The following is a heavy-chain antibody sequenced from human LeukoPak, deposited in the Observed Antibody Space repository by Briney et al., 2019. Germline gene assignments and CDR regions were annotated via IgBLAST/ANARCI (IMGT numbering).Heavy chain of an antibody. CDR1: GFTFSSYW. V-gene: IGHV3-7*01. D-gene: IGHD2-2*01. J-gene: IGHJ4*02. CDR2: IKQDGSEK. CDR3: ARDMTVPAAISTFDY. Sequence: PGGSLRLSCAASGFTFSSYWMSWVRQAPGKGLEWVANIKQDGSEKYYVDSVKGRFTISRDNAKNSLYLQMNSLRAEDTAVYYCARDMTVPAAISTFDYWGQGTLVTVSS.